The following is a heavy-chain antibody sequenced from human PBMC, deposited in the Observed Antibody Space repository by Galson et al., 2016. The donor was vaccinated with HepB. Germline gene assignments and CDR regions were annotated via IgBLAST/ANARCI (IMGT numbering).Heavy chain of an antibody. CDR1: GGSISRGHW. CDR2: IFESGRT. Sequence: SETLSLTCAVSGGSISRGHWWSWVRQTPGKGLEWIGEIFESGRTNYNPSLKSRVTISLDNSKNQFSLKLTSVTAADTAVYYCARTEFGIVGGTTAIVGYWGQGTLVTVSS. V-gene: IGHV4-4*02. D-gene: IGHD1-26*01. CDR3: ARTEFGIVGGTTAIVGY. J-gene: IGHJ4*02.